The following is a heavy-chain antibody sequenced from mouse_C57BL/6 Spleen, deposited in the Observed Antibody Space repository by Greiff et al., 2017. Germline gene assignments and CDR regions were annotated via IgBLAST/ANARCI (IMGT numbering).Heavy chain of an antibody. J-gene: IGHJ4*01. V-gene: IGHV1-82*01. CDR2: IYPGDGDT. Sequence: VQLQQSGPELVKPGASVKISCKASGYAFSSSWMNWVKQRPGKGLEWIGRIYPGDGDTNYNGKFKGKATLTADKSSSTAYMQLSSLTSEDSAVYFCARWGIYSNYEDYYAMDYWGQGTSVTVSS. CDR3: ARWGIYSNYEDYYAMDY. D-gene: IGHD2-5*01. CDR1: GYAFSSSW.